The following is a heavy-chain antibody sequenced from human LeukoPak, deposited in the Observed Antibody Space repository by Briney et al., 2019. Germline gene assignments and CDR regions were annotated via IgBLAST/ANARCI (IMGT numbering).Heavy chain of an antibody. CDR3: ATTKTDLLRFLEWPHYYYGMDV. J-gene: IGHJ6*02. Sequence: ASVKVFCKASGYTFTGYYMRWVRQAPGQGLEWMGWINPNSGGTNYAQKFQGRVTMTRDTSISTAYMELSRLRSDDTAVYYCATTKTDLLRFLEWPHYYYGMDVWGQGTTVTVSS. V-gene: IGHV1-2*02. CDR2: INPNSGGT. CDR1: GYTFTGYY. D-gene: IGHD3-3*01.